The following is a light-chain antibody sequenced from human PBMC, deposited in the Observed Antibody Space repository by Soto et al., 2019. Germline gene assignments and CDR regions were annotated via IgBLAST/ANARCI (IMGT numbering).Light chain of an antibody. CDR3: QAYDINFRHVV. Sequence: QSVLTQPPSVSAAPGQKVTISCSGSSSNIGNNYVSWYQQLPGTAPKLLIYANNKRPSGVPDRFSGSRSGTSASLAITGLQAEDEADYYCQAYDINFRHVVFGGGTKLTVL. J-gene: IGLJ2*01. CDR2: ANN. V-gene: IGLV1-40*01. CDR1: SSNIGNNY.